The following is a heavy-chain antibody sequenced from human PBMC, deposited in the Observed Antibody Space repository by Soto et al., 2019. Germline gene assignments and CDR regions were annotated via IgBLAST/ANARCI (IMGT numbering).Heavy chain of an antibody. CDR2: IYYSGST. V-gene: IGHV4-61*01. CDR1: GGSVGSGSYY. J-gene: IGHJ6*02. Sequence: KTSETLSLTCTVSGGSVGSGSYYWSWIRQPPGKGLEWIGYIYYSGSTNYNPSLKSRVTISVDTSKNQFSLKLSSVTAADTAVYYCARDANYYGMDVWGQGTTVTVSS. CDR3: ARDANYYGMDV.